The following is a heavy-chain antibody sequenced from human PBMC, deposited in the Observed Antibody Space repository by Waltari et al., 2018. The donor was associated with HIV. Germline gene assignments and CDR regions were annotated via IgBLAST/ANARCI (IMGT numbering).Heavy chain of an antibody. CDR2: ISAYNGNT. D-gene: IGHD3-3*01. J-gene: IGHJ4*02. CDR1: GYTFTSYG. V-gene: IGHV1-18*01. CDR3: ARGPLLEWLLLPHGSFDY. Sequence: QVQLVQSGAEVKKPGASVKVSCKASGYTFTSYGISWVRQAPGQGLEWMGWISAYNGNTNYAQKLQGRVTMTTDTSTSTAYMELRSLRSDDTAVYYCARGPLLEWLLLPHGSFDYWGQGTLVTVSS.